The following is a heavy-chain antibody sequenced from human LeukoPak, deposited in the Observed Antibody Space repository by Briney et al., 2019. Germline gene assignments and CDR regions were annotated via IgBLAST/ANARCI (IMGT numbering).Heavy chain of an antibody. CDR1: GFSFRTYS. Sequence: PGGSLRLSCAASGFSFRTYSMNWVRQAPGKGLEWVSSISSSGSNKYSADSVKGRFTISRDNDKNSLYLQMNSLTAEDTAVYYCVRELRFLERDEKWGQGTLVTVSS. J-gene: IGHJ4*02. CDR2: ISSSGSNK. CDR3: VRELRFLERDEK. V-gene: IGHV3-21*01. D-gene: IGHD3-3*01.